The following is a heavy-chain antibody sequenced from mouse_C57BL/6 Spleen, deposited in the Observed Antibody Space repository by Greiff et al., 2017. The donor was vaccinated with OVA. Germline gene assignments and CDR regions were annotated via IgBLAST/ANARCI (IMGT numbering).Heavy chain of an antibody. Sequence: VKLMESGPELVKPGASVKISCKASGYAFSSSWMNWVKQRPGKGLEWIGRIYPGDGDTNYNGKFKGKATLTADKSSSTAYMQLSSLTSEDSAVYLCESCGGGFAYWGQGTLVTVSA. J-gene: IGHJ3*01. CDR2: IYPGDGDT. CDR1: GYAFSSSW. V-gene: IGHV1-82*01. CDR3: ESCGGGFAY.